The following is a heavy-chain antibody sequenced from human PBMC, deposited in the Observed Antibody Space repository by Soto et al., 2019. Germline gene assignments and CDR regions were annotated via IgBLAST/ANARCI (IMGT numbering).Heavy chain of an antibody. V-gene: IGHV1-18*01. Sequence: QVQLVPSGGEVKKPGASVKVCCTAAGYTFTTYDLSWVRQAPGQGLEWMGWSSAYNGNTNYAQNLQGRVTMTTDTSTSTAYMELRSLRSDDTAVYYCARVIGYYYHMDVWGQGTTVTVSS. D-gene: IGHD3-22*01. J-gene: IGHJ6*02. CDR2: SSAYNGNT. CDR3: ARVIGYYYHMDV. CDR1: GYTFTTYD.